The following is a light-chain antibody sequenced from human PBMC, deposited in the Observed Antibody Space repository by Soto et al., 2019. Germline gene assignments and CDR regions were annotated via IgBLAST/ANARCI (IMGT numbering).Light chain of an antibody. CDR2: EVS. V-gene: IGLV2-14*01. Sequence: QSVLTQPPSASGSPGQSVTIFCTGTSSDVGAYNYVSWYQQHPGKAPKLMIYEVSKRPSWVSNRFSGSKSGNTASLTISGLQPEDEADYYCNSYTSSSTLVFGGGTKLTVL. CDR3: NSYTSSSTLV. CDR1: SSDVGAYNY. J-gene: IGLJ2*01.